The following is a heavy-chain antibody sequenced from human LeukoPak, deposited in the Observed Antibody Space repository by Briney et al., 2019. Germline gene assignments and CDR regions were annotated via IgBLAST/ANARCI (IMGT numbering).Heavy chain of an antibody. V-gene: IGHV3-23*01. CDR1: GFTLSSYA. J-gene: IGHJ4*02. Sequence: PGGSLRLSCAASGFTLSSYAMSWVRQAPGKGLEWVSAISGSGGSTYYADSVKGRFTISRDNSKNTLYLQMNSLRAEDTAVYYCAKDMASVKPSGDLNYWGQGALVTVSS. CDR2: ISGSGGST. CDR3: AKDMASVKPSGDLNY. D-gene: IGHD1-26*01.